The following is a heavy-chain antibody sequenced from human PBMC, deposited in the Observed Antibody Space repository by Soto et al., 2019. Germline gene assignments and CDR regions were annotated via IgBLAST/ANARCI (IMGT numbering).Heavy chain of an antibody. CDR3: ATSVNSAMAFDY. CDR1: GYTFTHYY. CDR2: INPNGGST. D-gene: IGHD5-18*01. J-gene: IGHJ4*02. V-gene: IGHV1-46*01. Sequence: QVQLVQSGAEVKKPGASVKVSCKASGYTFTHYYIHWVRQAPGQGLEWMGIINPNGGSTTYAQKFRAGFTLTRDTSTSTGYMELSSLRSEASAVYYCATSVNSAMAFDYWGQGTLVTVSS.